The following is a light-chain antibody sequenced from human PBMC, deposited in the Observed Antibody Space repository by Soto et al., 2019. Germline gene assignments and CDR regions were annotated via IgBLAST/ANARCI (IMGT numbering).Light chain of an antibody. Sequence: DLQMTQSPSSVPASVGDRVTITARGRQGSSSWLAWYHQKPWKAPKPLIYAPSRLQSGVPSRFSGSRSGTDFSLTISSCQPEDFATYDCEQANSFTRTFRGGAKVEIK. V-gene: IGKV1-12*01. CDR3: EQANSFTRT. CDR2: APS. CDR1: QGSSSW. J-gene: IGKJ4*02.